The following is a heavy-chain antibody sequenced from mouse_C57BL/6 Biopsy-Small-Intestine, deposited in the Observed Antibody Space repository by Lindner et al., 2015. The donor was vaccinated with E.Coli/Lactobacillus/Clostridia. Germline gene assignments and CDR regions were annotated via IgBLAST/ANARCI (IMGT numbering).Heavy chain of an antibody. Sequence: VQLQESGAELVKPGASVKLSCTASGFNIKDYYIHWVKQRTEQGLEWIGRIDPEDGETKYAPKFQGKATITADTSSNTAYLQLSSLTSEDTAVCYCARNPYGNYVGGVMDYWGQGTSVTVSS. CDR1: GFNIKDYY. J-gene: IGHJ4*01. D-gene: IGHD2-10*02. V-gene: IGHV14-2*01. CDR2: IDPEDGET. CDR3: ARNPYGNYVGGVMDY.